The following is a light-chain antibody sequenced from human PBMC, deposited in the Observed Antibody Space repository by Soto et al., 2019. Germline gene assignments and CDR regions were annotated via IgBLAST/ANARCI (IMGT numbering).Light chain of an antibody. Sequence: QSVLTQPPSVSGAPGQRVTISCTGSSSNIGAGYDVHWYQQFPGTAPKLLIYGNNNRPSGVPDRFSGSKSGTSASLAITGLQAEHEADYYCQSYDSSLSDSWVFGGGTKVTVL. CDR3: QSYDSSLSDSWV. J-gene: IGLJ3*02. V-gene: IGLV1-40*01. CDR2: GNN. CDR1: SSNIGAGYD.